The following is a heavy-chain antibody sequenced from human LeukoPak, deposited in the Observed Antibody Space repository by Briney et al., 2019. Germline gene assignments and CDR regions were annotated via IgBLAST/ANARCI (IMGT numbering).Heavy chain of an antibody. CDR2: VNRDGSET. CDR1: GFALSSHW. Sequence: GGSLRLSCAASGFALSSHWMTWVRQVPGRGPEWVANVNRDGSETYYLDSVKGRFTISRDNAKNSLYLQMNSLRAEDTAVYYCARDQRAGPSTDFDYWGQGTLVTVSS. J-gene: IGHJ4*02. CDR3: ARDQRAGPSTDFDY. V-gene: IGHV3-7*03.